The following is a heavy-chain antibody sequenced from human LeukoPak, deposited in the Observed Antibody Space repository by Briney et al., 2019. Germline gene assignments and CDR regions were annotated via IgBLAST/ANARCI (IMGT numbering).Heavy chain of an antibody. J-gene: IGHJ2*01. CDR3: ARAYSGSYFGGWYFDL. CDR2: ISAYNGNT. Sequence: ASVKVSCKASGYTFTSYGISWVRQAPGQGLEWMGWISAYNGNTNYAQKLQGRVTMTTDTSTSTAYMELRSLRSDDTAVYYCARAYSGSYFGGWYFDLLGRGTLVTVSS. D-gene: IGHD1-26*01. V-gene: IGHV1-18*01. CDR1: GYTFTSYG.